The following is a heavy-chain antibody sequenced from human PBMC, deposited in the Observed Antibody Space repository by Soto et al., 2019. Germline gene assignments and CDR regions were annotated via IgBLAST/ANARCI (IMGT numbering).Heavy chain of an antibody. CDR3: VKGNWAYSYNNWFDP. D-gene: IGHD5-18*01. J-gene: IGHJ5*02. V-gene: IGHV3-64D*06. Sequence: GGSLRLSCSASGFTFRSYAIHWVRQAPGKGLEYVSALSGDGRSTYYADSVKGRFTVFRDNSKNTLFLQMSSLRVEDTAVYYCVKGNWAYSYNNWFDPWGQGTLVTVSS. CDR2: LSGDGRST. CDR1: GFTFRSYA.